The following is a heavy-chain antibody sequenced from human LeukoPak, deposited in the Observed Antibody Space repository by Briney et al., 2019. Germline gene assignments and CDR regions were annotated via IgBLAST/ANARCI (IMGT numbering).Heavy chain of an antibody. J-gene: IGHJ4*02. CDR3: ARQVYSSSWSYYFEY. CDR1: GGSISSGGYY. CDR2: IYHSGST. V-gene: IGHV4-30-2*02. Sequence: SQTLSLTCTVSGGSISSGGYYWSWIRQPPGKGLEWIGYIYHSGSTYYNPSLKSRVTISVDTSKNQFSLKLSSVTPADTAVYYCARQVYSSSWSYYFEYWGQGTLVTVSS. D-gene: IGHD6-13*01.